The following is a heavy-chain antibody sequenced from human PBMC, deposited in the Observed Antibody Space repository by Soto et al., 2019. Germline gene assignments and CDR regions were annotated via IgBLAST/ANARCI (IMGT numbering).Heavy chain of an antibody. D-gene: IGHD3-3*01. J-gene: IGHJ4*02. Sequence: GSGPTLVNPTQTLTLTCTFSGFSPSTSGVGVGWIRQPPGKALEWLALIYWNDDKRYSPSLKSRLTITKDTSKNQVVLTMTNMDPVDTATYYCAHIYDFWSGYRPDYYFDYWGQGTLVTVSS. CDR1: GFSPSTSGVG. CDR2: IYWNDDK. V-gene: IGHV2-5*01. CDR3: AHIYDFWSGYRPDYYFDY.